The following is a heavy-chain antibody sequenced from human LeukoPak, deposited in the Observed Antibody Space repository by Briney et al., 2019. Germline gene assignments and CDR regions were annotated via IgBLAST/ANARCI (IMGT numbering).Heavy chain of an antibody. V-gene: IGHV3-74*01. CDR3: AKDDYDFWSGYLTAPYYFDY. D-gene: IGHD3-3*01. CDR1: GFTFSSYW. Sequence: GGSLRLSCAASGFTFSSYWMHWVRQIPGKGRVWVSRINSDGRSTTYADSVKGRFTISRENAKNTLYLQMNSLRAEDTAVYYCAKDDYDFWSGYLTAPYYFDYWGQGTLVTVSS. J-gene: IGHJ4*02. CDR2: INSDGRST.